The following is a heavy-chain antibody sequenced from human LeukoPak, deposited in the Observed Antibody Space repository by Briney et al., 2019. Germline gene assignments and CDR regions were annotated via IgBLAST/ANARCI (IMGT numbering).Heavy chain of an antibody. Sequence: GGSLRLSCAASGFTFSSYVMHWVRQAPGKGLEWVAVISYDGSNKYYADSVKGRFTISRDNSKNTVYLQMNSLRTEDTAVYYCGRDYWYLPDYWGQGTLVTVSS. CDR1: GFTFSSYV. D-gene: IGHD6-13*01. CDR2: ISYDGSNK. J-gene: IGHJ4*02. V-gene: IGHV3-30-3*01. CDR3: GRDYWYLPDY.